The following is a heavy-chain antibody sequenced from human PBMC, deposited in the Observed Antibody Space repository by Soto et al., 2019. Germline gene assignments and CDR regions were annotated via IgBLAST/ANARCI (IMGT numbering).Heavy chain of an antibody. J-gene: IGHJ5*02. CDR3: ARHGLFGYYDSRSMGWFDP. V-gene: IGHV4-39*01. D-gene: IGHD3-22*01. CDR1: GGSISSSSYY. Sequence: SETLSLTCTVSGGSISSSSYYWGWIRQPPGKGLEWIGSIYYSGSTYYNPSLKSRVTISVDTSKNQFSLKLSSVTAADTAVYYCARHGLFGYYDSRSMGWFDPWGQGTLVTVSS. CDR2: IYYSGST.